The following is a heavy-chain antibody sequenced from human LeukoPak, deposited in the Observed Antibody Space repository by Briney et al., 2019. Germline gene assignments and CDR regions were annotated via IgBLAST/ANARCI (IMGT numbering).Heavy chain of an antibody. D-gene: IGHD3-22*01. J-gene: IGHJ6*03. CDR1: GYSISSGYY. Sequence: SETLSLTCTVSGYSISSGYYWGWIRQPPGKGLEWIGEINHSGSTNYNPSLKSRVTISVDTSKNQFSLKLSSVTAADTAVYYCARRYYDSSGSRRVYYYYYYYMDVWGKGTTVTVSS. CDR2: INHSGST. CDR3: ARRYYDSSGSRRVYYYYYYYMDV. V-gene: IGHV4-38-2*02.